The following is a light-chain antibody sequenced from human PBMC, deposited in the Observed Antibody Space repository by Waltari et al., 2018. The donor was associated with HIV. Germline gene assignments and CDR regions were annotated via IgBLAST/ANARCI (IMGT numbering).Light chain of an antibody. CDR1: QSVGDK. CDR3: QQAFSFPHT. Sequence: DIQLTQAPSSVSVFVGGNVSITCRASQSVGDKLAWYQVQTGEAPKLLIYGASKLQSGVPSRFAASVSGPEFSLTITGLQSDDSGTYFCQQAFSFPHTVGGGT. CDR2: GAS. V-gene: IGKV1D-12*01. J-gene: IGKJ4*01.